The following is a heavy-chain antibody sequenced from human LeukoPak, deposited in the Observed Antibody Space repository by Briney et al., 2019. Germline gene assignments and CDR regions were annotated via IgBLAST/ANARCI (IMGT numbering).Heavy chain of an antibody. Sequence: PGRSLRLSCAASGFTFSNYAMLWVRQAPGQGLEWVAIISNDGSDERSADSVKGRFTISRDNSKNTLYLQMNSLRADDTAVYYCARPTPGEFSFLIDYWGQGTLVTVSS. CDR1: GFTFSNYA. CDR2: ISNDGSDE. J-gene: IGHJ4*02. CDR3: ARPTPGEFSFLIDY. D-gene: IGHD3-16*02. V-gene: IGHV3-30*01.